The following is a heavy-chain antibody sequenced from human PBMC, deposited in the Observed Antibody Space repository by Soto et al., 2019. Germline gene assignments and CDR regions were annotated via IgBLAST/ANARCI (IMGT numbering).Heavy chain of an antibody. V-gene: IGHV1-2*04. CDR2: INPNSGGT. J-gene: IGHJ6*02. Sequence: ASVKVSFKASGYTFTGYYMHWVRQAPGQGLEWMGWINPNSGGTNYAQKFQGWVTMTRDTSISTAYMELSRLRSDDTAVYYCARQWLGSPYYYYGMDVWGQGTTVTVSS. CDR3: ARQWLGSPYYYYGMDV. D-gene: IGHD6-19*01. CDR1: GYTFTGYY.